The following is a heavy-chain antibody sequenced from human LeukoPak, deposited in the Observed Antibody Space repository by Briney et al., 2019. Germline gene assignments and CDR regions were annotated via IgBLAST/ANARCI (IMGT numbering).Heavy chain of an antibody. J-gene: IGHJ4*02. CDR3: AKRVFDTSGNFANFDY. V-gene: IGHV3-23*01. CDR2: ISRSGGNT. Sequence: GGSLRLSCAASGFTFSSYAMSWVRQAPGKGLEWVSSISRSGGNTYYADSVKGRFTISRDNSKNTLYLQMNSLGAEDTAIYYCAKRVFDTSGNFANFDYWGQGTLVTASS. CDR1: GFTFSSYA. D-gene: IGHD3-22*01.